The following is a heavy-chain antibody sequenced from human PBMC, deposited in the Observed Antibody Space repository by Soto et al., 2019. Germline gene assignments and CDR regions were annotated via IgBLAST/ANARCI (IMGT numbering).Heavy chain of an antibody. J-gene: IGHJ4*02. V-gene: IGHV3-74*01. CDR3: ARTLRFLEWSNFDY. CDR2: INSDGSST. CDR1: GFTFSSYW. D-gene: IGHD3-3*01. Sequence: QTGGSLRLSCAASGFTFSSYWMHWVRQAPGKGLVWVSRINSDGSSTTYADSVKGRFTISRDNAKNTLYLQMNSLRAEDTAVYYCARTLRFLEWSNFDYWGQGTLVTGSS.